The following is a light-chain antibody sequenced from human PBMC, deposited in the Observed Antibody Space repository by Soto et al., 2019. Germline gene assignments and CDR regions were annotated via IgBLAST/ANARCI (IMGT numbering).Light chain of an antibody. CDR1: QGISSY. CDR2: AAS. V-gene: IGKV1-8*01. Sequence: AIRMTQSPSSLSASTGDRVTITCRASQGISSYLAWYQQKPGKAPKLLIYAASTLQSGVPTGFSGSGSGTDFTFTISCLQSEDFATYYCQQYYSYPRTFGQGTKVDIK. J-gene: IGKJ1*01. CDR3: QQYYSYPRT.